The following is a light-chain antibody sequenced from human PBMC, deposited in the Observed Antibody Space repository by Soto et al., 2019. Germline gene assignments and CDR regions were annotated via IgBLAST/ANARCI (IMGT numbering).Light chain of an antibody. V-gene: IGLV2-11*01. CDR2: DVS. J-gene: IGLJ1*01. CDR3: CSYAVTFYV. Sequence: QSLLAQPRSVSGSHGQSVTISCTGTSTDVGASNNVSWYQQLPGRAPKLMIYDVSERPSGVPGRFSGSKSGNTASLTISGLLPDDEADYYCCSYAVTFYVFGTGTKVTVL. CDR1: STDVGASNN.